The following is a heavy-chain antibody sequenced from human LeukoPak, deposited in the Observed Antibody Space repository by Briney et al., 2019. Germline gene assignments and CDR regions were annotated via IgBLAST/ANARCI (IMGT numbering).Heavy chain of an antibody. V-gene: IGHV4-59*01. Sequence: SETLSLTCTVSGGSISSYYWSWIRQPPGKGLEGIGYIYYSGSTNYNPSLKSRVTISVDTSKNQFSLKLSSVPAADTAVYYCATYRGYSGSYYGFDYWGQGTLVTVSS. D-gene: IGHD1-26*01. CDR3: ATYRGYSGSYYGFDY. CDR1: GGSISSYY. CDR2: IYYSGST. J-gene: IGHJ4*02.